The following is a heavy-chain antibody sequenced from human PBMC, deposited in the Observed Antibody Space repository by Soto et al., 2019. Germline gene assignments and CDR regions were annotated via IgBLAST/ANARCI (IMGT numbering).Heavy chain of an antibody. CDR2: IYPGDSNI. Sequence: GESLKISCKASGYTFSDYWLGWVRLLPGKGLELMGIIYPGDSNIRYSPSFQGQVTISADKSINTAYLQWSSLKASDTGIYYCARLYVVGSPWGFTPWGQGTRVTVSS. D-gene: IGHD2-15*01. V-gene: IGHV5-51*01. CDR1: GYTFSDYW. CDR3: ARLYVVGSPWGFTP. J-gene: IGHJ5*02.